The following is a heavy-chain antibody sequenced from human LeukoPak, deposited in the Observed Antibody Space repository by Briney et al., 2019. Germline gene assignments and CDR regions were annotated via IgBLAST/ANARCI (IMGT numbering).Heavy chain of an antibody. CDR2: INPNSGGT. Sequence: ASVKVSCKASGYTFTDYYVHWVRQAPGQGLEWMGWINPNSGGTEYAQKFRGRVTMTRDTSISTAYMDLSRLGSDDTAMYHCARDHCTSNSCYEDFYYGMDVWGQGTTVTVSS. J-gene: IGHJ6*02. CDR3: ARDHCTSNSCYEDFYYGMDV. D-gene: IGHD2-2*01. V-gene: IGHV1-2*02. CDR1: GYTFTDYY.